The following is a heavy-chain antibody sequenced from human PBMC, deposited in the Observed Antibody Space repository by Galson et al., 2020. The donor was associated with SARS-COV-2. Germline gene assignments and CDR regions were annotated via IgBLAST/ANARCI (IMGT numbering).Heavy chain of an antibody. CDR2: ISSSSSNI. D-gene: IGHD2-2*01. CDR3: ARDLREDIVEVLAANRLDP. CDR1: GFTFSGYT. Sequence: AGGSLRLSCAASGFTFSGYTMNWVRQAPGKGLEWVSSISSSSSNIYYADPMKGRFTISRDNAKNSVYLQMNSLRADDTAVYYCARDLREDIVEVLAANRLDPWGQGTLVTVSS. V-gene: IGHV3-21*01. J-gene: IGHJ5*02.